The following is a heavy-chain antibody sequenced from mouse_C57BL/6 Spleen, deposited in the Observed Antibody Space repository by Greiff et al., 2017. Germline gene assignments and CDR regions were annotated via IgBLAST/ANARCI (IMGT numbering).Heavy chain of an antibody. CDR2: IYPGDGDT. J-gene: IGHJ2*01. CDR1: GYAFSSYW. Sequence: VQLQQSGAELVQPGASVKISCKASGYAFSSYWMNWVKQRPGKGLEWIGQIYPGDGDTNYNGKFKGKATLTADKSSSTAYMQLSSLTSEDSAVYFCARGGYGNYRDLDYWGQGTTLTVSS. V-gene: IGHV1-80*01. CDR3: ARGGYGNYRDLDY. D-gene: IGHD2-10*02.